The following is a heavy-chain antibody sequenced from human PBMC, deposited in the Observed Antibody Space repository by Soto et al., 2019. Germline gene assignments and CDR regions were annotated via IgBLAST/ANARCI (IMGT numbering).Heavy chain of an antibody. J-gene: IGHJ1*01. Sequence: GESLKISCAASGFTFSSYWMHWVRQAPGKGLVWVSRINSDGSSTSYADSVKGRFTISRDNAKNTLYLQMNSLRAEDTAVYYCARLGCSGGSCAAFQHWGQGTLVTVSS. D-gene: IGHD2-15*01. CDR3: ARLGCSGGSCAAFQH. V-gene: IGHV3-74*01. CDR1: GFTFSSYW. CDR2: INSDGSST.